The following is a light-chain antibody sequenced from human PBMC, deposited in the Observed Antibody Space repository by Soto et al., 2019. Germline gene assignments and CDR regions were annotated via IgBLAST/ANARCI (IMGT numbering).Light chain of an antibody. J-gene: IGKJ1*01. CDR1: QSVSSN. CDR2: GPS. CDR3: QQYNNWPPDRT. Sequence: EIVMTQSPATLSVSPGERATLSCRASQSVSSNLAWYQQKPGQAPRLLNYGPSTRATGIPARFSGRGSGTEFTPTISSLQSEDFAIYFCQQYNNWPPDRTFGQGTKVEIK. V-gene: IGKV3-15*01.